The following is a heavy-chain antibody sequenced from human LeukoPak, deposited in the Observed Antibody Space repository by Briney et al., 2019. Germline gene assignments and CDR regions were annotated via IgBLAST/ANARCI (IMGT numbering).Heavy chain of an antibody. CDR2: IYYSGST. J-gene: IGHJ4*02. CDR1: GYSISSGYY. CDR3: ARRAGYGSGSYYNEGFHY. Sequence: SETLSLTCAVSGYSISSGYYWGWIRQPPGKGLEWIGSIYYSGSTYYNPSLKSRVTISVDTSKNQFSLKPSSVTAADTAVYYCARRAGYGSGSYYNEGFHYWGQGTLVTVSS. V-gene: IGHV4-38-2*01. D-gene: IGHD3-10*01.